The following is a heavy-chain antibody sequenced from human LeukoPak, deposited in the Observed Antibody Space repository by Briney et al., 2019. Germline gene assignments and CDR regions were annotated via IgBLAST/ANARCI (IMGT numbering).Heavy chain of an antibody. V-gene: IGHV4-59*01. CDR1: GGSLSRYY. CDR2: IFYSGST. D-gene: IGHD3-10*01. J-gene: IGHJ4*02. CDR3: ARCGSGSYYTNFDY. Sequence: PSETVSLTCSVSGGSLSRYYWSWIRQPPGKGLEWIGYIFYSGSTNYNPSLKSRVTLSVDTSKNQFSLKLSSVTAADTAVYYCARCGSGSYYTNFDYWGQGTLVTVSS.